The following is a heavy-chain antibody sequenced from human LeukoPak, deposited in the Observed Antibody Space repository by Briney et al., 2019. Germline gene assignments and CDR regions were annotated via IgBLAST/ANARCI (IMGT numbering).Heavy chain of an antibody. CDR2: IYHSGST. D-gene: IGHD2-2*01. J-gene: IGHJ4*02. CDR1: GYSISSGYY. CDR3: ARENVYCSSTSCYRDYYFDY. V-gene: IGHV4-38-2*02. Sequence: SETLSLTCTVSGYSISSGYYWGWIRQPPGKGLEWIGSIYHSGSTYYNPSLKSRVTISVDTSKNQFSLKLSSVTAADTAVYYCARENVYCSSTSCYRDYYFDYWGQGTLVTVSS.